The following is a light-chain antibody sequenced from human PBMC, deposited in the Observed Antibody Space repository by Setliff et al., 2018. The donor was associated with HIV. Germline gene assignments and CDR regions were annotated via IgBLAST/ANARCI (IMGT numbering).Light chain of an antibody. J-gene: IGKJ1*01. Sequence: IQMTQSPSTLSASVGDRVTITCRASQSISHWLAWYQQKPGQAPKPLIFKASTLEGGVPSRFSGSGSGTEFTLTVSNLQPDDFATYYCQQYDSYPWTFGQGTKVDIK. CDR3: QQYDSYPWT. V-gene: IGKV1-5*03. CDR1: QSISHW. CDR2: KAS.